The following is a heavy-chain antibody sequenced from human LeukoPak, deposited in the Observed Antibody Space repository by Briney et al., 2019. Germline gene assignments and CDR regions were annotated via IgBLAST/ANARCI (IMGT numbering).Heavy chain of an antibody. J-gene: IGHJ4*02. Sequence: ASVKVSCKVSGYTLTELSMHWVRQAPGKGLEWMGGFDPEDGETIYAQKFQGRVIITEDTSTDTAYMELSSLRSEDTAVYYCATWVDEGVWGQGTLVTVSS. CDR3: ATWVDEGV. CDR1: GYTLTELS. D-gene: IGHD1-26*01. V-gene: IGHV1-24*01. CDR2: FDPEDGET.